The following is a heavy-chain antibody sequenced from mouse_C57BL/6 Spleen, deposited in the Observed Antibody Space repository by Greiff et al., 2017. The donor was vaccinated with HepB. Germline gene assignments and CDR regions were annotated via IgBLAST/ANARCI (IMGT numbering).Heavy chain of an antibody. D-gene: IGHD1-1*01. CDR1: GYAFSSSW. J-gene: IGHJ1*03. CDR3: APGREDITTEVEKGDWYFEV. Sequence: QVQLKQSGPELVKPGASVKISCKASGYAFSSSWMNWVKQRPGKGLEWIGRIYPGDGDTNYNGKFKGKATLTADKSSSTAYMQLSSLTSEDSAVYFCAPGREDITTEVEKGDWYFEVWGTGTTVTVSS. V-gene: IGHV1-82*01. CDR2: IYPGDGDT.